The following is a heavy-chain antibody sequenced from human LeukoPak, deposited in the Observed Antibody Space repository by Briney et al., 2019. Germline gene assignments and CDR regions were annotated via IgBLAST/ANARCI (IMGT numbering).Heavy chain of an antibody. V-gene: IGHV5-51*01. Sequence: GESLKISCMGSGYSFTTYWIGWVRQMPGKGLEWMGTIYPGDSDTRYSPSFQGQVTISADKSINTAYLQWSSLKASDTAMYYCARPADLYSYGSPTYFDYWGQGTLVTVSS. CDR3: ARPADLYSYGSPTYFDY. D-gene: IGHD5-18*01. CDR2: IYPGDSDT. CDR1: GYSFTTYW. J-gene: IGHJ4*02.